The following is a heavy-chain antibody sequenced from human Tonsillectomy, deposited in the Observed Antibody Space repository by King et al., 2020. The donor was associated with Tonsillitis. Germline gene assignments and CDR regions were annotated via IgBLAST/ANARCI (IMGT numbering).Heavy chain of an antibody. Sequence: VQLVESGGGLVQPGRSLRLSCSASGFTFGDFGMSWFRQAPGKGLEWVGFIRSKGYGETTENAASVKGRFTISRDDSKSIAYLQMNSLKTEDTAVYYCTRDMVTIPAAISWHQKVYYYFMDVWGKGTTVTVSS. CDR3: TRDMVTIPAAISWHQKVYYYFMDV. D-gene: IGHD2-2*01. CDR2: IRSKGYGETT. V-gene: IGHV3-49*03. J-gene: IGHJ6*03. CDR1: GFTFGDFG.